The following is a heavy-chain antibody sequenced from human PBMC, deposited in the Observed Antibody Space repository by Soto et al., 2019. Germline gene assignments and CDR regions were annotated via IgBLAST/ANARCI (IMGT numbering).Heavy chain of an antibody. J-gene: IGHJ4*02. V-gene: IGHV3-23*01. Sequence: GGSLRLSCAASGFSFTNFAMSWVRQAPGKGLEWVAGIGASGDITWYADSVKGRLSISRDNSKNTLYLQLNSPRFEDTAVYYCAKDDFTDRGDDYFDYWGPGTLVTVSS. CDR1: GFSFTNFA. D-gene: IGHD2-21*02. CDR3: AKDDFTDRGDDYFDY. CDR2: IGASGDIT.